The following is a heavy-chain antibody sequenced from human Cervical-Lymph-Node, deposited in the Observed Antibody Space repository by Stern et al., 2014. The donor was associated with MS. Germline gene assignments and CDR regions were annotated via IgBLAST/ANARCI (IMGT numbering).Heavy chain of an antibody. J-gene: IGHJ4*02. D-gene: IGHD3/OR15-3a*01. Sequence: EVQLVESGGALVQPGGSLRLSCAASGFTFTYYWMNWVRQAPRTGRECVTNIKQDGSEKYYVDSVKARFTISRDNAKNSLYLQMNSLRAEDTAVYYCSGGRLGRWGQGTLVTVSS. CDR3: SGGRLGR. V-gene: IGHV3-7*01. CDR1: GFTFTYYW. CDR2: IKQDGSEK.